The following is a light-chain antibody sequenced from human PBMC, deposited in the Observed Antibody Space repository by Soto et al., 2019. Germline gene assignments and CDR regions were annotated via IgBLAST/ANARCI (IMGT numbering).Light chain of an antibody. Sequence: IVMTQSPATLSVSPWERATLSCRASQSVSSNLAWYQQKPGQAPRLLIYGASTRATGIPARFSGSGSGTEFALTISSLQPEDFAVYYCHQYDKWPPINFGQGTRLEIK. J-gene: IGKJ5*01. CDR3: HQYDKWPPIN. CDR1: QSVSSN. V-gene: IGKV3-15*01. CDR2: GAS.